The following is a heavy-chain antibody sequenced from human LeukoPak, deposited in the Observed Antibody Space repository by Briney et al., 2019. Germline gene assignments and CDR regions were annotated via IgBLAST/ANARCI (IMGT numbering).Heavy chain of an antibody. Sequence: ASVKVSCKASGGTFGSYAISWVRQAPGQGLEWMGRIIPIFGTANYAQKFQGRVTITTDESTSTAYMELSSLRSEDTAVYYCARDPQSLGYCSGGSCHGGFDPWGQGTLVTVSS. D-gene: IGHD2-15*01. CDR1: GGTFGSYA. CDR3: ARDPQSLGYCSGGSCHGGFDP. V-gene: IGHV1-69*05. CDR2: IIPIFGTA. J-gene: IGHJ5*02.